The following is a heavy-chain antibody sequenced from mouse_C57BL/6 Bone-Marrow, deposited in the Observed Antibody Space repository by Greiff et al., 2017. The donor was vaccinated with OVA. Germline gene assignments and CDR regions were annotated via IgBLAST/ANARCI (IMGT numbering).Heavy chain of an antibody. D-gene: IGHD2-2*01. V-gene: IGHV1-5*01. CDR1: GYTFTSSW. Sequence: EVKLQESGTVLARPGASVKMSCKTSGYTFTSSWMHWVKQRPGQGLEWIGAIYPGNSDTSYNQKFKGKAKLTADTSASTASMELSSLTNEDSAVYYCTIYGYGGDWYFDVWGPGTTVTVSS. CDR2: IYPGNSDT. J-gene: IGHJ1*01. CDR3: TIYGYGGDWYFDV.